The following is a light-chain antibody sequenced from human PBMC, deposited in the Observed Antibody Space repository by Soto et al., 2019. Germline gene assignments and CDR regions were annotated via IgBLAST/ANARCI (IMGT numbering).Light chain of an antibody. CDR2: SNN. J-gene: IGLJ3*02. Sequence: QSVMTQPPSASGTPGQGVTISCSGSTSTIGSNFVIWYQQLPGTAPKLLIYSNNKRPSGVPDRFSGSKSGTSASLAISGLQSEDEADYYWAAWDDTLNGLVFGGGTKLTV. CDR3: AAWDDTLNGLV. CDR1: TSTIGSNF. V-gene: IGLV1-44*01.